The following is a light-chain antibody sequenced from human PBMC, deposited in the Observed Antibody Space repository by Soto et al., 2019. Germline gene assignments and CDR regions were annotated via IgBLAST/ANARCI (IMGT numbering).Light chain of an antibody. V-gene: IGKV3-11*01. J-gene: IGKJ1*01. CDR1: QSVSSY. CDR2: DAS. Sequence: EIVLTQSPATLSLSPGERATLSCRASQSVSSYLAWYQQKPGQAPRPLIYDASNRATGIPPRFSGSGSGTDFTLTISSLEPEDFAVYYCQQRSNWPPWTFGQGTKVEIK. CDR3: QQRSNWPPWT.